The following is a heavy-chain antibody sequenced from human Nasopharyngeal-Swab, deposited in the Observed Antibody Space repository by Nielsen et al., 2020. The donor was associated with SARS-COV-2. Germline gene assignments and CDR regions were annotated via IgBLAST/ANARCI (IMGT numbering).Heavy chain of an antibody. V-gene: IGHV4-59*13. Sequence: SDTLSLTCTVSGGSISSYYWSWIRQPPGKGLEWIGYIYYSGSTNYNPSLKSRVTISVDTSKNQFSLKLSSVTAADTAVYYCARESPAAGTAFDIWGQGTMVTVSS. J-gene: IGHJ3*02. D-gene: IGHD6-13*01. CDR1: GGSISSYY. CDR3: ARESPAAGTAFDI. CDR2: IYYSGST.